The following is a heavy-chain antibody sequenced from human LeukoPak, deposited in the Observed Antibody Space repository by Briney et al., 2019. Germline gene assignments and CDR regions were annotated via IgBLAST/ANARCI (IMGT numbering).Heavy chain of an antibody. Sequence: SETLSLTCTVSGGSISSYYWSWIRQPPGKGLEWIGYIYYSGSTNYNPSLKSRVTISVDTSKNQFSLKLSSVTAADTAVYYCARQLPDYYDSSGYYCSCGVDVWGQGTTVTVSS. CDR1: GGSISSYY. J-gene: IGHJ6*02. D-gene: IGHD3-22*01. CDR3: ARQLPDYYDSSGYYCSCGVDV. V-gene: IGHV4-59*08. CDR2: IYYSGST.